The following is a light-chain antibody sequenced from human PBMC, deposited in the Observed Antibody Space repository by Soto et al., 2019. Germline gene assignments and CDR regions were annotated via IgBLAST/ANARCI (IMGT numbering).Light chain of an antibody. CDR1: SSDVGGWPH. J-gene: IGLJ1*01. CDR2: QVS. V-gene: IGLV2-14*01. CDR3: SSYTSSNTFYV. Sequence: QSALTQPASVSASPGQSITISCAGTSSDVGGWPHVSWYQQHPGKAPKLVIYQVSNRPSGVSNRFSGSKSGNTASLTISGLQAEDEADYYCSSYTSSNTFYVFGTGTKLTVL.